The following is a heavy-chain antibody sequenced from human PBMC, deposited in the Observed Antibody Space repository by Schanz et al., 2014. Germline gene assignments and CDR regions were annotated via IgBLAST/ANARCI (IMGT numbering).Heavy chain of an antibody. J-gene: IGHJ3*02. Sequence: QVQLQQWGPGLVKPSQTLSLTCTVSGDSISSGGDYWSWIRQHPGKGLEWIGFISYSGSTYYNPSLKSRVTISVDTSKNQFSLNLSSATAADTAVYYCARDRGHGDLPGDIWGQGTMVTVSS. CDR1: GDSISSGGDY. CDR2: ISYSGST. CDR3: ARDRGHGDLPGDI. V-gene: IGHV4-31*03. D-gene: IGHD4-17*01.